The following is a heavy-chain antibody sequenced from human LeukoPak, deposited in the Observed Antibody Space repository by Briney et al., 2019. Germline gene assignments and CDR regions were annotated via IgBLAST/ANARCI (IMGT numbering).Heavy chain of an antibody. CDR3: ANEIRPNDY. CDR1: GFTFSSHA. J-gene: IGHJ4*02. CDR2: IDISGDNA. D-gene: IGHD4-17*01. Sequence: PGGSLRLSCAASGFTFSSHAMCWVRRAPGRGLEWVSSIDISGDNAHYADSVKGRFTISRDNSKNTLYLQMDSLRAEDSAVYYCANEIRPNDYWGQGTLVTVSS. V-gene: IGHV3-23*01.